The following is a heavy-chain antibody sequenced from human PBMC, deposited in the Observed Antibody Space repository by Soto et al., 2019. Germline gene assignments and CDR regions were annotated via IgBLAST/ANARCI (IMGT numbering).Heavy chain of an antibody. CDR1: GGSVSSGNYY. CDR2: MYYGGST. Sequence: QLRLHESGPGLVKPSETLSLACIVSGGSVSSGNYYWGWIRQPPGKGLEWIGSMYYGGSTFYKPSLKRRVTMSVDTSKNQFSLELSSVTAADTAVYFCARRGVTTPLNFFDLWGQGTLVTVSS. V-gene: IGHV4-39*01. D-gene: IGHD4-17*01. J-gene: IGHJ5*02. CDR3: ARRGVTTPLNFFDL.